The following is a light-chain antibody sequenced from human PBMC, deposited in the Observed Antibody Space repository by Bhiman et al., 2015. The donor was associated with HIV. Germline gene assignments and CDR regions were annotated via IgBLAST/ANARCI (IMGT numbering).Light chain of an antibody. V-gene: IGLV3-1*01. J-gene: IGLJ1*01. CDR2: QDT. CDR3: QSADSSGTYYV. Sequence: SYELTQPPSVSVSPGQTASITCSGDKLGYKYACWYQQKPGQSPVLVIYQDTKRPSGIPERFSGSSSGTTITLTITGVQPEDEGDYYCQSADSSGTYYVFGDGTTVTVL. CDR1: KLGYKY.